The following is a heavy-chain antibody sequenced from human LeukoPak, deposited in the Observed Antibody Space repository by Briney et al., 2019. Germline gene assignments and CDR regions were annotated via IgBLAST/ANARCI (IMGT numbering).Heavy chain of an antibody. J-gene: IGHJ4*02. CDR3: AKYAPPTTVATRYFDY. CDR2: IGGGGGGI. Sequence: PGGSLRLSCAASGPTFSNYAMTWVRQAPGKGLEWISVIGGGGGGIQYADSVQGRFTISRDNSKNTLYLQMNSLRVEDTAVYYCAKYAPPTTVATRYFDYWGQGIVVTVS. V-gene: IGHV3-23*01. D-gene: IGHD4-23*01. CDR1: GPTFSNYA.